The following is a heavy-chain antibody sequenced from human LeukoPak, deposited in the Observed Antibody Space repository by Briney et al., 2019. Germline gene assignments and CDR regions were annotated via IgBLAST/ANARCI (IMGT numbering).Heavy chain of an antibody. V-gene: IGHV1-69*06. CDR3: ARARLTQDATGSLEINYYYYMDV. Sequence: GSSVKVSCKASGGTFSSYAISWVRQAPGQGLEWTGGIIPIFGTANYAQKFQGRVTITADKSTSTAYMELSSLRSEDTAVYYCARARLTQDATGSLEINYYYYMDVWGKGTTVTVSS. D-gene: IGHD7-27*01. CDR2: IIPIFGTA. J-gene: IGHJ6*03. CDR1: GGTFSSYA.